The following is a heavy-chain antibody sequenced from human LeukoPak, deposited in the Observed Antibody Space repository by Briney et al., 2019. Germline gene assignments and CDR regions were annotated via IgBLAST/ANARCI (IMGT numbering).Heavy chain of an antibody. J-gene: IGHJ3*02. CDR1: GITLSNYG. CDR2: ISDSGGRT. CDR3: AKGYSGYDLDAFDI. Sequence: GGSLRLSCAVSGITLSNYGMSWVRQAPGKGLEWVAGISDSGGRTNYADSVKGRFTISRDNPKNTLYLQMNSLRAEDTAVYYCAKGYSGYDLDAFDIWGQGTMVTVSS. D-gene: IGHD5-12*01. V-gene: IGHV3-23*01.